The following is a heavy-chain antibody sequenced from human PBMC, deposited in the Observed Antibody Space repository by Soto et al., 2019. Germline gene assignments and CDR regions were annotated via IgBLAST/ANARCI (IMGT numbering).Heavy chain of an antibody. Sequence: EVQLVESGGGLVKPGGSLRLSCAASGFTFSTYVMHWARQTPGKGLEWVSSINGRSNYIYYTDSLKGRFTVSRDNAENSLYLQINSLRDEDTAVYYCAREDGIVGTSSAFDHWGQGTLVTVSS. CDR1: GFTFSTYV. V-gene: IGHV3-21*02. J-gene: IGHJ4*02. CDR3: AREDGIVGTSSAFDH. D-gene: IGHD1-26*01. CDR2: INGRSNYI.